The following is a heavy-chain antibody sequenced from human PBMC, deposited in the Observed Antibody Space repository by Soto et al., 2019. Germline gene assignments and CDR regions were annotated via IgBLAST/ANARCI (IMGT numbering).Heavy chain of an antibody. CDR2: ISYDGSDK. CDR3: ATSSLYYYDSSAYSLDY. Sequence: GGSLRLSCAASGFTFSSYSMNWVRQAPGKGLEWGAFISYDGSDKYYADSVKGRFTISRDNSKKTVYLQMNSLRAEDTAVYYCATSSLYYYDSSAYSLDYWGRGILVTVSS. V-gene: IGHV3-30*03. J-gene: IGHJ4*01. CDR1: GFTFSSYS. D-gene: IGHD3-22*01.